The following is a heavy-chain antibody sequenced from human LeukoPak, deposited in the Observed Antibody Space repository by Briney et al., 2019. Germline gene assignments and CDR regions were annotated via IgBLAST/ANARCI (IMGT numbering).Heavy chain of an antibody. V-gene: IGHV4-39*01. D-gene: IGHD2-2*01. CDR2: IYYSGST. CDR3: ARALQDIVVVPADAFDY. Sequence: SETLSLTCTVSGGSISSSSYYWGWIRQPPGKGLEWIGSIYYSGSTYYNPSLKSRVTISVDTSKNQFSLKLSSVTAADTAVYYCARALQDIVVVPADAFDYWGQGTLVTVSS. J-gene: IGHJ4*02. CDR1: GGSISSSSYY.